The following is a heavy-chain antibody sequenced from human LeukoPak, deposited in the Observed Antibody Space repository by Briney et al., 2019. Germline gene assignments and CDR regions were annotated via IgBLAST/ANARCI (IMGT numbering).Heavy chain of an antibody. V-gene: IGHV4-4*07. J-gene: IGHJ3*01. CDR2: IYSSGST. D-gene: IGHD2-8*01. CDR1: GGSISNYY. CDR3: ARTSPKNGAFDV. Sequence: SETLSLTCTVSGGSISNYYWSWIRQPAGKGLEWIGRIYSSGSTNYNPSLNSRVTMSVDTSKNQFSLKLSSVTAADTAVYYCARTSPKNGAFDVWGQGTVVTVSS.